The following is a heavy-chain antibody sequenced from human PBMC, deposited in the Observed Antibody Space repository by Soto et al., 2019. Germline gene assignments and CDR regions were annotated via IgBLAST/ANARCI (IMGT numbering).Heavy chain of an antibody. CDR3: ASLDIVVVPAALRGPDWFDP. V-gene: IGHV3-48*02. Sequence: GGSLRLSCAASGFTFSSYSMNWVRQAPGKGLEWVSYISSSSSTIYYADSVKGRFTISRDNAKNSLYLQMNSLRDEDTAVYYWASLDIVVVPAALRGPDWFDPWGQGTLVTVSS. J-gene: IGHJ5*02. CDR2: ISSSSSTI. CDR1: GFTFSSYS. D-gene: IGHD2-2*03.